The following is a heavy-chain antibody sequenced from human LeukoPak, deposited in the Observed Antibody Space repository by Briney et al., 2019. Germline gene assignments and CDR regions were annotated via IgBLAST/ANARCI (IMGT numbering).Heavy chain of an antibody. CDR2: IREDGSDK. D-gene: IGHD5-12*01. Sequence: GGSLRLSCVASGFTFRSYVMSWVRQAPGKGLEWVANIREDGSDKYYVDSVKGRFTVSRDNNKNSLFLQLDSLRVEDTAVYYCVRGGYAFWGQGVQITVSS. V-gene: IGHV3-7*01. CDR1: GFTFRSYV. J-gene: IGHJ4*02. CDR3: VRGGYAF.